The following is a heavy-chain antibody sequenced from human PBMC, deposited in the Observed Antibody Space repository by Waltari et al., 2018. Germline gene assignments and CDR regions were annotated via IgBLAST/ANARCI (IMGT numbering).Heavy chain of an antibody. Sequence: QVQLQESGPGLVKPSETLSLTCTVSGGSISSYYWSWIRQPPGKGLEWIGYIYYSGSTNYNPSLKSRVTISVDTSKNQFSLKLSSVTAADTAVYYCARVATIAAAGTRWFDPWGQGTLVTVSS. J-gene: IGHJ5*02. CDR2: IYYSGST. CDR1: GGSISSYY. D-gene: IGHD6-13*01. CDR3: ARVATIAAAGTRWFDP. V-gene: IGHV4-59*01.